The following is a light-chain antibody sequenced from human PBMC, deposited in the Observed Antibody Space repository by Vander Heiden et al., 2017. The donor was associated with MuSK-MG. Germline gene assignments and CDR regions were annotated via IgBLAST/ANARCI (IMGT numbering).Light chain of an antibody. Sequence: QSALTQPASVSGSPGPSITISCTGTSSDVGSYNLVSWYQQNPGKAPELMVYDVSKRPSGVSDRFSGSKSGNTASLTISGLQAEDEADYYCWLYESSSNFWVFGGGTKLTVL. CDR2: DVS. V-gene: IGLV2-23*02. J-gene: IGLJ3*02. CDR3: WLYESSSNFWV. CDR1: SSDVGSYNL.